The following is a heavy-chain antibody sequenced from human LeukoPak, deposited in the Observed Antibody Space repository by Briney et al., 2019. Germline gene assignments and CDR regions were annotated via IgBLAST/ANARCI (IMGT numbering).Heavy chain of an antibody. V-gene: IGHV4-34*01. Sequence: SETLSLTCAVSGVSFDDYYWSWVRQPPGEGLEWIGEINHSGYTNDSPSLKSRVTISIDTSRKQFSLNLRSVTVADTAVYYCTRMTTGHDYWGQGTLVTVSS. CDR3: TRMTTGHDY. J-gene: IGHJ4*02. D-gene: IGHD4-17*01. CDR2: INHSGYT. CDR1: GVSFDDYY.